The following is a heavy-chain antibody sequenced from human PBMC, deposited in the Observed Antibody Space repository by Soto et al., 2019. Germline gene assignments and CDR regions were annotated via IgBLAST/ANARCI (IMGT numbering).Heavy chain of an antibody. J-gene: IGHJ4*02. CDR1: GGSISSSSYY. CDR2: IYYSGST. Sequence: SETLSLTCTVSGGSISSSSYYWGWIRQPPGKGLEWIGSIYYSGSTYYNPSLKSRVTISVDTSKNQFSLTLSSVTAADTAVYYCARHSAYDSSGYYYFWDRPHDRVYWGQGTLVTVSS. D-gene: IGHD3-22*01. CDR3: ARHSAYDSSGYYYFWDRPHDRVY. V-gene: IGHV4-39*01.